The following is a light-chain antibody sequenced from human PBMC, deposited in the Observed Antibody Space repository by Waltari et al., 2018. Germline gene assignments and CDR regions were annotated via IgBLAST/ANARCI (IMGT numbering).Light chain of an antibody. Sequence: DVHMTQSPSSVSASVGDRVPISCRASQGLSTWFAWYQQKPGRAPKLLIHTSSILQSGVPSRFSGSGSVTDFTLTISSLQPEDVATYYCQQANSFPWTFGQGTRVDIK. CDR2: TSS. CDR3: QQANSFPWT. J-gene: IGKJ1*01. V-gene: IGKV1-12*01. CDR1: QGLSTW.